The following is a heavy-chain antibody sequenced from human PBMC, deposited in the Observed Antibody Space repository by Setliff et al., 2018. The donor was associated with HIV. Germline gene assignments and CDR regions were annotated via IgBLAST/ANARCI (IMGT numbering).Heavy chain of an antibody. J-gene: IGHJ4*02. Sequence: ASVKVSCKASGYTFTNYGITWVRQAPGHGLEWMGWLASYNDDANYAQNLQGRVTMTTDKSTSTAYMELSSLRSEDTAVYYCARTRLVGAARPYYFDYWGQGTLVTVSS. V-gene: IGHV1-18*01. D-gene: IGHD6-6*01. CDR1: GYTFTNYG. CDR2: LASYNDDA. CDR3: ARTRLVGAARPYYFDY.